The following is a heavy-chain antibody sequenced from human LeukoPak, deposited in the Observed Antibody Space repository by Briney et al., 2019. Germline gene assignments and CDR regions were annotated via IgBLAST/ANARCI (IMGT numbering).Heavy chain of an antibody. J-gene: IGHJ5*02. V-gene: IGHV4-59*01. CDR1: DGSITNYD. D-gene: IGHD3-22*01. CDR3: ARAGNYYDSSGYFLYNWFDP. CDR2: VHYSGTA. Sequence: SETLSLTCTVSDGSITNYDWSWVRQPPGKGLEFIGHVHYSGTANYNPSLRSRVTISIDTSKNQFSLKLSSVTAADTAVYYCARAGNYYDSSGYFLYNWFDPWGQGTLVTVSS.